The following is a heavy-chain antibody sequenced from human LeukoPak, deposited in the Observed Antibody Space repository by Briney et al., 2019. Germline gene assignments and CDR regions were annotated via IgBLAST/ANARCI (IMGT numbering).Heavy chain of an antibody. V-gene: IGHV4-4*07. Sequence: SETLSLTCTVSGGSIINYYWSWIRQSAGKRLEWIGRIYISGSTDYNPSLKSRLTMSLDTSKNQISLKVRSVTAADTAVYFCARDDVDTPTFDYWGQGALVTVSA. CDR3: ARDDVDTPTFDY. CDR2: IYISGST. J-gene: IGHJ4*02. D-gene: IGHD5-18*01. CDR1: GGSIINYY.